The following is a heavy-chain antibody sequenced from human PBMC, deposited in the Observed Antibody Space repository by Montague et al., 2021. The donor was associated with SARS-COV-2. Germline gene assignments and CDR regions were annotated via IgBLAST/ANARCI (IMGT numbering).Heavy chain of an antibody. V-gene: IGHV4-59*01. D-gene: IGHD3-9*01. Sequence: SETLSLTCTVSGDSINTYYWNWIRQPPGKGLEWLGSIFYSGSTNYNPSLKSRVTISVDTSKNQFSLKLSSVTAADTAVYYCARSRENYNILTGYPYYFDYWGQGTLVTVSS. CDR1: GDSINTYY. CDR3: ARSRENYNILTGYPYYFDY. J-gene: IGHJ4*02. CDR2: IFYSGST.